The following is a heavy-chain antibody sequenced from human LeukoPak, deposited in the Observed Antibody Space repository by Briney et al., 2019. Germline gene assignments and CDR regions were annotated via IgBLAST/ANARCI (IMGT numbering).Heavy chain of an antibody. CDR2: INTNTGNP. V-gene: IGHV7-4-1*02. D-gene: IGHD3-3*01. J-gene: IGHJ4*02. Sequence: ASVKVSCKASGYTFTSYAMNWVRQAPGQGLEWMGWINTNTGNPTYVQGFTGRFVFSLDTSVSTAYLQITSLKAEDTAVYYCARESYYDFWSGYGLDYWGQGTLVTVSS. CDR1: GYTFTSYA. CDR3: ARESYYDFWSGYGLDY.